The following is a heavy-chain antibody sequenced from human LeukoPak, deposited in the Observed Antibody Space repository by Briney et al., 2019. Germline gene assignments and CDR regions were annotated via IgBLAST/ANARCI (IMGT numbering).Heavy chain of an antibody. V-gene: IGHV5-51*01. CDR2: IYPSDSDT. CDR1: GYRFSSYW. D-gene: IGHD1-1*01. Sequence: GESLKISCKGSGYRFSSYWIGWVRQMPGKGLEWMGIIYPSDSDTRYSPSFQGQVTISADKSISTAYLQWRSLKASDTAMYYCARRNDGSGLGFDYWGQGTLVSVSS. CDR3: ARRNDGSGLGFDY. J-gene: IGHJ4*02.